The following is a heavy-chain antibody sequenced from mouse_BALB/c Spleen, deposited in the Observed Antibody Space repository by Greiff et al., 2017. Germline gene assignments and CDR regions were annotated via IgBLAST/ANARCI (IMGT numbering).Heavy chain of an antibody. J-gene: IGHJ4*01. CDR1: GFTFSDYY. V-gene: IGHV5-4*02. Sequence: EVHLVESGGGLVKPGGSLKLSCAASGFTFSDYYMYWVRQTPEKRLEWVATISDGGSYTYYPDSVKGRFTISRDNAKNNLYLQMSSLKSEDTAMYYCARGNYARDYWGQGTSVTVSS. CDR3: ARGNYARDY. CDR2: ISDGGSYT.